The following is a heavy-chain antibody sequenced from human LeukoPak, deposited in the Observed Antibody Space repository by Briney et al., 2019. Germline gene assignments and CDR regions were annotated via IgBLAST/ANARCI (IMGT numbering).Heavy chain of an antibody. CDR3: ARDRFYDNTGFRRLDF. Sequence: SETLSLTCNVSGGPITDYYWSWIRQPPGKGRQWIGYIYFRGTTNYNPSFKSRVTISVDTSKNQFSLRLSSVTAADTAVYYCARDRFYDNTGFRRLDFWGQGVLVTVSS. CDR2: IYFRGTT. J-gene: IGHJ4*02. D-gene: IGHD3-22*01. CDR1: GGPITDYY. V-gene: IGHV4-59*01.